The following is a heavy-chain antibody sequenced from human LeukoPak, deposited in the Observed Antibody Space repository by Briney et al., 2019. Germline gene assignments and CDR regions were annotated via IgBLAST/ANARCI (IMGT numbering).Heavy chain of an antibody. CDR2: ISYDGSSK. V-gene: IGHV3-30*18. Sequence: PGGSLRLSCAASGFTLSSSGMHWVRQAPGKGLEWVAVISYDGSSKYYADSVKGRFTISRDSSKNTLYLHMNSLRAEDTAVYYCAKDLDTIFGVVNTPLDYWGQGTLVTVSS. CDR3: AKDLDTIFGVVNTPLDY. D-gene: IGHD3-3*01. J-gene: IGHJ4*02. CDR1: GFTLSSSG.